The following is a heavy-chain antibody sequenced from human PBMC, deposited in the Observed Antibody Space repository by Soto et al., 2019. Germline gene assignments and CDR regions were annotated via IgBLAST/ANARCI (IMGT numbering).Heavy chain of an antibody. CDR2: IGSDGRPT. V-gene: IGHV3-74*03. CDR3: VRDYDSSGFNSGH. CDR1: GFPFSSYW. D-gene: IGHD3-22*01. Sequence: GGSLRLHLVSSGFPFSSYWMHWIRQFPGKGLMWVSQIGSDGRPTTYADSVKGRFTISRDNARNTLYLQMNSLRADDTAMYYCVRDYDSSGFNSGHWGQGNLVTASS. J-gene: IGHJ1*01.